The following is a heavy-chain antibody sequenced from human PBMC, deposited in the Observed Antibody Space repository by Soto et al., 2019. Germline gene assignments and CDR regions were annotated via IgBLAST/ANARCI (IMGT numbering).Heavy chain of an antibody. CDR2: IWSAGLT. V-gene: IGHV3-53*01. J-gene: IGHJ5*02. CDR1: GFTVSSKY. Sequence: GGSLRLSCAASGFTVSSKYMNWVRQAPGKGLEWVSIIWSAGLTYYADSVRGRFTISRDISKNILFLQMNNLRAEDSAIYYCASDLPPDLWGQGTLVTVSS. CDR3: ASDLPPDL.